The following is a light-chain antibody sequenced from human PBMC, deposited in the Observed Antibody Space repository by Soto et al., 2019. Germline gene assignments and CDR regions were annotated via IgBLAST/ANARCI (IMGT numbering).Light chain of an antibody. J-gene: IGKJ1*01. CDR3: QQSYSTPPWK. CDR1: QSISSY. Sequence: DIQMTQSASSLSASVGDRVTITCRASQSISSYLNWYQQKPGKAPKLLIYAASSLQSGVPSRFSGSGSGTDFTLTISTLQPEDFATYYCQQSYSTPPWKFGQGTKVEIK. CDR2: AAS. V-gene: IGKV1-39*01.